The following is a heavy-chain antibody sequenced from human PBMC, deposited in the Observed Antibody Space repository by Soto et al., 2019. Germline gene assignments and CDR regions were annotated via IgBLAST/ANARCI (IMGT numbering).Heavy chain of an antibody. J-gene: IGHJ6*02. CDR2: INPNSGGT. Sequence: ASVKVSCKASGYTFTGYYMHWVRRAPGHGLEWMGWINPNSGGTNYAQKFQGWVTMTRDTSISTAYMELSRLRSDDTAVYYCARNAAIAVAAPPNYGMDVWGQGTTVTVSS. D-gene: IGHD6-19*01. V-gene: IGHV1-2*04. CDR3: ARNAAIAVAAPPNYGMDV. CDR1: GYTFTGYY.